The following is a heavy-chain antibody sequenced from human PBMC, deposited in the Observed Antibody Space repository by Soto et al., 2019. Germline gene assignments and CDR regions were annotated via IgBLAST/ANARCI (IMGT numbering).Heavy chain of an antibody. CDR3: ARLEKQHLAFDY. V-gene: IGHV1-2*02. D-gene: IGHD6-13*01. J-gene: IGHJ4*02. CDR2: INPNSGGT. CDR1: GYTFTGYY. Sequence: ASVKVSCKASGYTFTGYYMHWVRQAPGQGLEWMGWINPNSGGTNYAQKFQGRVSMTRDTSITTAYMELSRLRSDDTAVYYCARLEKQHLAFDYWGQVTLVTVSS.